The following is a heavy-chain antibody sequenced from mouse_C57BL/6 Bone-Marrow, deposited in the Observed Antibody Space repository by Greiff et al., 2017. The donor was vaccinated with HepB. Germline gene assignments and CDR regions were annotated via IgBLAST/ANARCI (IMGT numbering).Heavy chain of an antibody. J-gene: IGHJ2*01. CDR1: GYAFSSSW. V-gene: IGHV1-82*01. Sequence: QVQLQQSGPELVKPGASVKISCKASGYAFSSSWMNWVKQRPGKGLEWIGRIYPGDGDTNYNGKFKGKATLTADKSSSTAYMQLSSLTSEDSAFYFCARRAITGTEGYFDYWGQGTTLTVSS. CDR3: ARRAITGTEGYFDY. D-gene: IGHD4-1*01. CDR2: IYPGDGDT.